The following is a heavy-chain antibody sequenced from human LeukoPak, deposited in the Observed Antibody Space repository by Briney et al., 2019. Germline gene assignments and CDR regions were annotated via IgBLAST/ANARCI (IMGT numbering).Heavy chain of an antibody. CDR3: VRDISGSWAY. D-gene: IGHD1-26*01. CDR2: IKQDGSET. V-gene: IGHV3-7*01. J-gene: IGHJ4*02. CDR1: GFTISSNW. Sequence: GGSLRLSCAASGFTISSNWMGWVRQAPGKGLEWVANIKQDGSETYYVDSVKGPFTISRDNAKNSLYLQMNSLTAEDTAVYYCVRDISGSWAYWGRGTLVTVSS.